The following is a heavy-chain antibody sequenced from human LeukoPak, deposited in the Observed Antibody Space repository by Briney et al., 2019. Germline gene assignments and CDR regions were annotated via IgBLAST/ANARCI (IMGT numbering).Heavy chain of an antibody. V-gene: IGHV3-23*01. CDR2: VSGSGGST. CDR3: AKQYDFWT. CDR1: GFTFSSYA. Sequence: AGGSLRLSCSASGFTFSSYAMSWVRQAPGKGLEWVSSVSGSGGSTNYADSVKGRFTIPRDNSKNTLYLQMNSLRAEDTAVYYCAKQYDFWTWGQGTLVTVSS. J-gene: IGHJ4*02. D-gene: IGHD3-3*01.